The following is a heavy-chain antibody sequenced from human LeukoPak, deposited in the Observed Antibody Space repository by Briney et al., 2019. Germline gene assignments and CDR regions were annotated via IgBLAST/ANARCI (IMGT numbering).Heavy chain of an antibody. J-gene: IGHJ4*02. CDR2: ISSSSSYI. Sequence: PGGSLRLSCAASGFTFSSYSMNWVRQAPGKGLEWVSSISSSSSYIYYAASVKGRFTISRDNAKNSLYLQMNSLRAEDTAVYYCARGSRGYDYSSYFDYWGQGTLVTVSS. V-gene: IGHV3-21*01. CDR1: GFTFSSYS. D-gene: IGHD5-12*01. CDR3: ARGSRGYDYSSYFDY.